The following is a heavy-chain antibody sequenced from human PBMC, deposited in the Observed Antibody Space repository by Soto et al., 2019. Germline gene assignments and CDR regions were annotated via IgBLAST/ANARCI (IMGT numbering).Heavy chain of an antibody. V-gene: IGHV3-15*01. Sequence: GGSLRLSCAASGFTFSNAWMSWVRQAPGKGLEWVGRIKSKTDGGTTDYAAPVKGRFTISRDDSKNTLYLQMNGLKTEDTAVYYCTTDQPLLKKRDGYNYRPVDLDYWGQGTLVTVSS. D-gene: IGHD5-12*01. J-gene: IGHJ4*02. CDR3: TTDQPLLKKRDGYNYRPVDLDY. CDR1: GFTFSNAW. CDR2: IKSKTDGGTT.